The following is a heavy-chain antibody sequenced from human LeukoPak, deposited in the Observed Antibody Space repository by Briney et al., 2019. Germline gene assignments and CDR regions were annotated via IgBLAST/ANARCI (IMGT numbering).Heavy chain of an antibody. V-gene: IGHV3-7*01. CDR1: GFTFSSYW. CDR3: VIGLDAFAI. Sequence: PGGSLRLSCAASGFTFSSYWMSWVRQAPGKGLEWVANIKQDGSEKYYVDSVKGRFTTSRDNAKNSLYLQMNSLRAEDTAVYYCVIGLDAFAIWGQGRLVIVSP. CDR2: IKQDGSEK. J-gene: IGHJ3*02.